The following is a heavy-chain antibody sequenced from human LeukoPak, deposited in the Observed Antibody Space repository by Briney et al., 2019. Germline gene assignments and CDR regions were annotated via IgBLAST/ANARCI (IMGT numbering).Heavy chain of an antibody. J-gene: IGHJ6*03. V-gene: IGHV4-61*02. CDR2: IYTSGST. CDR1: GGSISSGSYY. CDR3: ARVGRYSYGSYYYYYMDV. Sequence: SETLSLTCTVSGGSISSGSYYWSWIRQPAGKGLEWIGRIYTSGSTNYNPSLKSRVTISVDTSKNQFSLKLSSVTAADTAVYYCARVGRYSYGSYYYYYMDVWGKGTTVTVPS. D-gene: IGHD5-18*01.